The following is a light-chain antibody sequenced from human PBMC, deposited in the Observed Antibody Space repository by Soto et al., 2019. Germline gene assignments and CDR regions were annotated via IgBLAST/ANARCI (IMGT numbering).Light chain of an antibody. Sequence: EIVMTQSPATLSVSPGERATLSCRASQSVSNNLAWYQQKPGQAPRLLIYDASTRATGIPARFSGSGSGTEFTLTINSLQSEDFAVYYCQQYNNWPPLYTFGQGTKLEI. CDR2: DAS. J-gene: IGKJ2*01. V-gene: IGKV3-15*01. CDR3: QQYNNWPPLYT. CDR1: QSVSNN.